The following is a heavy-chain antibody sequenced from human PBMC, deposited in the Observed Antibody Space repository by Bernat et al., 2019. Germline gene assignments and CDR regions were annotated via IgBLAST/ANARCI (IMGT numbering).Heavy chain of an antibody. CDR2: IYSGGST. J-gene: IGHJ4*02. D-gene: IGHD2-15*01. CDR1: GFTVSRNY. V-gene: IGHV3-53*05. CDR3: SREQGGY. Sequence: EVQLVETGGGLIQPGGSLRLSCAVSGFTVSRNYMSWVRQAPGKGLEWVSVIYSGGSTYYGDSVKGRFTIYRDNSNNTVYLQMNSLRAEDTAVYYCSREQGGYWDQGTLVTVSS.